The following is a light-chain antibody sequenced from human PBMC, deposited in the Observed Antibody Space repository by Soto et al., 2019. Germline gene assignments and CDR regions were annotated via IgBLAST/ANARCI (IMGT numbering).Light chain of an antibody. CDR3: QHYKNYPWT. V-gene: IGKV1-8*01. CDR1: QGVGRY. J-gene: IGKJ1*01. CDR2: GAS. Sequence: AIRMTQSPSSLSASAGDRVAIACRASQGVGRYLAWYQQKPGQAPKLLIYGASTLQSGVPSRFSGGGSGTDFTLNISCLQSEDFATYYCQHYKNYPWTFGQGTKVEIK.